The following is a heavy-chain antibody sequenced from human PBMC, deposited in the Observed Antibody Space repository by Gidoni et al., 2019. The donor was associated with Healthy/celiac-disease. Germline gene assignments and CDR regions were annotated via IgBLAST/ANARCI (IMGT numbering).Heavy chain of an antibody. CDR2: ISYDGSNK. Sequence: QVQLVESGGGVVQPGRSLRLSCAASGFTFSRYAMHWVRQAPGKGLEWVAVISYDGSNKYYADSVKGRFTISRDNSKNTLYLQMNSLRAEDTAVYYCARDHYWGSKALGYFDYWGQGTLVTVSS. J-gene: IGHJ4*02. D-gene: IGHD7-27*01. CDR3: ARDHYWGSKALGYFDY. V-gene: IGHV3-30-3*01. CDR1: GFTFSRYA.